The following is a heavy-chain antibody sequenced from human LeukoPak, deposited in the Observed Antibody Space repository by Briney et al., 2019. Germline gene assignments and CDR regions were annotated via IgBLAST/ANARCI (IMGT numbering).Heavy chain of an antibody. Sequence: GSLRLSCAASGFIFSSYSMNWVRQAPGKGLEWVSSISSSSSFIYYADSVKGRFTISRDNAEDSVYLQMNSLRVEDTAVYYCAKEGAYPIITYDSWGQGALVTVSS. CDR1: GFIFSSYS. D-gene: IGHD3-10*01. V-gene: IGHV3-21*01. CDR3: AKEGAYPIITYDS. J-gene: IGHJ5*01. CDR2: ISSSSSFI.